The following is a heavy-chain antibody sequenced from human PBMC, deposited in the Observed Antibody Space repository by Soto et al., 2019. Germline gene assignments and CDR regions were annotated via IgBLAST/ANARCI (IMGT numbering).Heavy chain of an antibody. J-gene: IGHJ5*02. CDR1: CASITPHY. V-gene: IGHV4-31*03. CDR2: TSNSVST. CDR3: ARDPAP. Sequence: SETLSLTCTVSCASITPHYWSWIRQNPGKGLEWIGYTSNSVSTYYNPSLKSRVTISVDTSKNQFSLKLTSVTAADTAVYYCARDPAPWGQGTLVTVSS.